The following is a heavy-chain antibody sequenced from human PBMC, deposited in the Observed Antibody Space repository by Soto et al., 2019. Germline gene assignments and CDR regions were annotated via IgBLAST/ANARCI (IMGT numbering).Heavy chain of an antibody. D-gene: IGHD3-22*01. CDR2: IDPSDSQT. J-gene: IGHJ4*02. CDR3: ARQIYDSDTGPNFQYYFDS. Sequence: PVESRTISCKGSGYSFAGYCITWVRQKPGKGLEWMGRIDPSDSQTYYSPSFRGHVTISVTKSITTVFLQWSSLRASDTAMYYCARQIYDSDTGPNFQYYFDSWGQGTPVTVSS. V-gene: IGHV5-10-1*01. CDR1: GYSFAGYC.